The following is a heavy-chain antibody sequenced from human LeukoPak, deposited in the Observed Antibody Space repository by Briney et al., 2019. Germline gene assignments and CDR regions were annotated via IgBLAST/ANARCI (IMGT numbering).Heavy chain of an antibody. Sequence: PGGSLRLSCAASGFTVSNNYMRWVRRAPGKGLEWVSATSSSDDGKYYADSVRGRFTISRDNAKNSLYLQMNSLRAEDTAVYYCARPSLNTGSYFDYWGQGILVSVSS. CDR1: GFTVSNNY. CDR3: ARPSLNTGSYFDY. V-gene: IGHV3-21*06. J-gene: IGHJ4*02. D-gene: IGHD1-26*01. CDR2: TSSSDDGK.